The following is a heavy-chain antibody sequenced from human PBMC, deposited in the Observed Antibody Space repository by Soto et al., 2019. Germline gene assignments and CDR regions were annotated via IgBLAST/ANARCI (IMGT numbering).Heavy chain of an antibody. J-gene: IGHJ3*01. CDR3: ALNAFDF. CDR2: INPSDGST. Sequence: QVQLVQSGTEVKKPGASVKVSCKASGYTFTSYYMHLVRQAPGQGLEGMGIINPSDGSTGYAQKFQGRVTMTRDTSTTTVYMEVSSLRSEDTAVYYCALNAFDFWGQGTMVTVSS. V-gene: IGHV1-46*01. CDR1: GYTFTSYY.